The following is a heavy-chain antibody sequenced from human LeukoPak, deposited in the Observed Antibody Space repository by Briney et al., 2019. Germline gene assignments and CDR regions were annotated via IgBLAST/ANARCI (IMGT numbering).Heavy chain of an antibody. D-gene: IGHD2-2*01. Sequence: ASVKVSCKASGYTFTSYGISWVRQAPGQGLEWMGWISAYNGNTNYAQKLQGRVTMTTDTSTSTAYMELRSLRSDDTAVYYCAREVCSSTSCYAEYFDYWGQGTLVTVS. J-gene: IGHJ4*02. CDR1: GYTFTSYG. V-gene: IGHV1-18*01. CDR3: AREVCSSTSCYAEYFDY. CDR2: ISAYNGNT.